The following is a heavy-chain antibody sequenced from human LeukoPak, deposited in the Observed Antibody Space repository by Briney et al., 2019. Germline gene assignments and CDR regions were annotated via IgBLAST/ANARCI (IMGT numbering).Heavy chain of an antibody. Sequence: SETLSLTCTVSGGSISTTTYYWGWIRQPPGKGLEWIATINYSGITHYNPSLKSQVSISIDTSKNQFSLRLTSVTAADTAVYYCARQTGSGLFILPGGQGTLVTVSS. CDR1: GGSISTTTYY. CDR2: INYSGIT. J-gene: IGHJ4*02. CDR3: ARQTGSGLFILP. D-gene: IGHD3/OR15-3a*01. V-gene: IGHV4-39*01.